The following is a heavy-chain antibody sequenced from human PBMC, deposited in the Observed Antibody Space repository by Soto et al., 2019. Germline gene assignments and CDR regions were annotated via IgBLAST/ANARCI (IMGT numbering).Heavy chain of an antibody. CDR1: GFSFTNFA. Sequence: AGSLGLSCAASGFSFTNFAMSWVRQAPGKGLEWVAGIGASGDITWYADSVKGRLSISRDNSKNTLYLQLNSLRFEDTAVYYCAKDDFTDRGDDYFDYWGPGTLVTVSS. CDR2: IGASGDIT. D-gene: IGHD2-21*02. J-gene: IGHJ4*02. V-gene: IGHV3-23*01. CDR3: AKDDFTDRGDDYFDY.